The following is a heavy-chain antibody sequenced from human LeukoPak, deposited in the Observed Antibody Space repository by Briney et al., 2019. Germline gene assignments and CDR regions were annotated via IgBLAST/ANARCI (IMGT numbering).Heavy chain of an antibody. V-gene: IGHV1-18*01. CDR1: GYTFNTYA. CDR2: INTYNGLT. CDR3: ARGGYSIPRPLDI. J-gene: IGHJ3*02. D-gene: IGHD2-15*01. Sequence: ASVKVSCKASGYTFNTYAISWVRQAPEQGLEWMGCINTYNGLTKYTQMLQGRVTMTTDTSTSTAYMELRSLISDDTAVYFCARGGYSIPRPLDIWGQGTMVSVSS.